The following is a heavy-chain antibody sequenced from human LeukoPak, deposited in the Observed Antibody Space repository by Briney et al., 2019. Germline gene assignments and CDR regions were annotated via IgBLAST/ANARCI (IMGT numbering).Heavy chain of an antibody. CDR2: ISTTSRHI. Sequence: GGSLRLSCAASGFALGSYSMNWVRQAPGKGLEWISSISTTSRHIHYADSLKGRFTISRDNAKNSLFLHMDSLGAEDTAIYYCARDLAPTTILARWFDPWGQGTLVTVSS. D-gene: IGHD4-17*01. CDR3: ARDLAPTTILARWFDP. J-gene: IGHJ5*02. CDR1: GFALGSYS. V-gene: IGHV3-21*01.